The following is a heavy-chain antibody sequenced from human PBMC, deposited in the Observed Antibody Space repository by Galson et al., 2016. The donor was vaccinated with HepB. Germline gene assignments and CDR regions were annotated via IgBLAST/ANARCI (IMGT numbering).Heavy chain of an antibody. CDR2: IGIGGDT. Sequence: SLRLSCAASGFTLSSHDMHWVRQATGKGLEWVAAIGIGGDTFYGGPVKGRFTRFRESAQNSSYLQMNSLRPGDTALYYCAREADCSGTNCYEAMDVWGQGTTVTVSS. CDR1: GFTLSSHD. J-gene: IGHJ6*02. V-gene: IGHV3-13*04. CDR3: AREADCSGTNCYEAMDV. D-gene: IGHD2-2*01.